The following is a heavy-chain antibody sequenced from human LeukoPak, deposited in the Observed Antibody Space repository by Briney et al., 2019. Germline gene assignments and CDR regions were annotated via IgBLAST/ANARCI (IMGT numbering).Heavy chain of an antibody. CDR3: ARDSRYSDTSGYYYSHYYMDV. CDR1: GGSINYYY. CDR2: IYSSGST. V-gene: IGHV4-59*01. D-gene: IGHD3-22*01. J-gene: IGHJ6*03. Sequence: SETLSLTCTVSGGSINYYYWSWIRPPPGKGLEYIGHIYSSGSTNYNPSLMRRVTMSVDTSKTQSTPKLSSVTAADTAVYYCARDSRYSDTSGYYYSHYYMDVWGKGTTVTVSS.